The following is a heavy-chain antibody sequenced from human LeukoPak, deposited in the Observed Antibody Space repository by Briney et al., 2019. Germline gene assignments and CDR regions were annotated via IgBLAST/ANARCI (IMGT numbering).Heavy chain of an antibody. V-gene: IGHV7-4-1*02. Sequence: ASVKVSCKSSGYSFTSYAMNWVRQAPGQGLEWMGWINTNTGNPTYAQGFTGRFVFSLDTSVSTAYLQISSLKAEDTAMCYCARRYYDFLSDLYGMDVWGQGTTVTVSS. CDR3: ARRYYDFLSDLYGMDV. CDR2: INTNTGNP. CDR1: GYSFTSYA. J-gene: IGHJ6*02. D-gene: IGHD3-3*01.